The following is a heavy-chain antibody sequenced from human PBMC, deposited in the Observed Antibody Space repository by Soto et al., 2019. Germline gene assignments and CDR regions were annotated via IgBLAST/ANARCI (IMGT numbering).Heavy chain of an antibody. V-gene: IGHV1-46*01. Sequence: ASVKVSCKASGYTFTNYYMHWVRQAPGQGLEWMGIIYPSGGSTRNAQKFQGRVTMTRDTSTSTVYMELSSLRSENTAVYYCARDFSGPMDYWGRGTLVTVSS. CDR3: ARDFSGPMDY. D-gene: IGHD3-10*01. CDR1: GYTFTNYY. CDR2: IYPSGGST. J-gene: IGHJ4*02.